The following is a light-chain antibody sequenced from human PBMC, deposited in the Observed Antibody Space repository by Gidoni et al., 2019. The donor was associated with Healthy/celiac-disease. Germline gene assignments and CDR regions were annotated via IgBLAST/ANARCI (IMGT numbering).Light chain of an antibody. CDR2: AAS. J-gene: IGKJ1*01. Sequence: VIWMTQSPSLLSASTGDRVPISCRISQGISSYLAWYQQKPGKAPELLIYAASTLQRGVPSRFSGSGSGTDFTLTISCLQSEDFATYYCQQYYSFPQTFGQXTKVEIK. CDR1: QGISSY. CDR3: QQYYSFPQT. V-gene: IGKV1D-8*01.